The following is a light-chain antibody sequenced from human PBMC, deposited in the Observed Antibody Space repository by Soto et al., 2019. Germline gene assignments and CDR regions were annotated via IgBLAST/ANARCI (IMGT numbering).Light chain of an antibody. J-gene: IGKJ4*01. V-gene: IGKV3-15*01. Sequence: DIALTQFTASLCVSPGERGSLXCRASQSIHSYLDWYQQKPGQAPRLLIYEASTRANGSPARFSGRGSGTEFTRTVSSLQSEDFAVYYCQQYKDWPLTFGGGTKVDIK. CDR3: QQYKDWPLT. CDR1: QSIHSY. CDR2: EAS.